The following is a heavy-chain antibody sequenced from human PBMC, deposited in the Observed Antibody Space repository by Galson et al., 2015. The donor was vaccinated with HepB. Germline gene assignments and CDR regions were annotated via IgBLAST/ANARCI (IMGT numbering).Heavy chain of an antibody. Sequence: SLRLSCAASGFTFSSYSMNWVRQAPGKGLEWVSSISSSSSYIYYADSVKGRFTISRDNAKNSLYLQMNSLRAEDTAVYYCARDRAYCGGDCQHPIGYWGQGTLVTVSS. D-gene: IGHD2-21*02. CDR3: ARDRAYCGGDCQHPIGY. V-gene: IGHV3-21*01. CDR2: ISSSSSYI. CDR1: GFTFSSYS. J-gene: IGHJ4*02.